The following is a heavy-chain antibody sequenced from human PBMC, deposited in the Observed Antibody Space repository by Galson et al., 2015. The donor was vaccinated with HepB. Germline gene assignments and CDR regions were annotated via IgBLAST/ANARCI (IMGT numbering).Heavy chain of an antibody. CDR2: FDPEDGET. Sequence: SVKVSCKVSGYTLTELSMHWVRQAPGKGLEWMGGFDPEDGETIYAQKFQGRVTMTEDTSTDTAYMELGSLRSEDTAVYYCATEGYNWSGYSQRWFDPWGQGTLVTVSS. D-gene: IGHD3-3*01. J-gene: IGHJ5*02. CDR3: ATEGYNWSGYSQRWFDP. CDR1: GYTLTELS. V-gene: IGHV1-24*01.